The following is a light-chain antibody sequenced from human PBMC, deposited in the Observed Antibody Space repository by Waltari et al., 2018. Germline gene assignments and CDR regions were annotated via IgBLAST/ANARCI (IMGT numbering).Light chain of an antibody. CDR2: VNSDGSH. V-gene: IGLV4-69*01. J-gene: IGLJ3*02. CDR3: QTGGHGTWV. Sequence: QLVLTQSPSASASLGASVKPTCPLRRGHSSNVIAWHQQQPEKGPRYLMKVNSDGSHSKGDKIPDRFSGSSSGAEHYLTISSLQSEDEADYYCQTGGHGTWVFGGGTKLTVL. CDR1: RGHSSNV.